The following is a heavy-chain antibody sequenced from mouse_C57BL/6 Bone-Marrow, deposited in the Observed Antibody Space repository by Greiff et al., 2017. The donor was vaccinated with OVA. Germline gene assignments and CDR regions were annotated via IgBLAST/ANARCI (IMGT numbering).Heavy chain of an antibody. Sequence: EVHLVESGGGLVKPGGSLKLSCAASGFTFSDYGMHWVRQAPEKGLEWVAYISSGSSTIYYADTVKGRFTISRDNAKNTLFLQMTSLRSEDTAMYYCARNYEGAWFAYWGQGTLVTVSA. V-gene: IGHV5-17*01. J-gene: IGHJ3*01. CDR2: ISSGSSTI. CDR3: ARNYEGAWFAY. D-gene: IGHD1-1*01. CDR1: GFTFSDYG.